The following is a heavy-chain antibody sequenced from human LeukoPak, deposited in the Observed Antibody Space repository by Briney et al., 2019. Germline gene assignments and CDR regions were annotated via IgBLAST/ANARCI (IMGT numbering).Heavy chain of an antibody. CDR2: ISYDGSNK. J-gene: IGHJ6*04. Sequence: PGGSLRLSCAASGFTFSSYGMHWVRQAPGKGLEWVAVISYDGSNKYYADSVKGRFTISRDNSKNTLYLQMNSLRTEDTAVYYCAKDLVGSLSLYYDDSSGLPDVWGKGTTVTVSS. V-gene: IGHV3-30*18. CDR3: AKDLVGSLSLYYDDSSGLPDV. D-gene: IGHD3-22*01. CDR1: GFTFSSYG.